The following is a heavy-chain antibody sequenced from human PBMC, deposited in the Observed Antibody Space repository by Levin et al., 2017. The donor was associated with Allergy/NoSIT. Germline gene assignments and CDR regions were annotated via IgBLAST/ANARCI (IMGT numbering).Heavy chain of an antibody. D-gene: IGHD2-2*01. CDR1: GFTFSSYS. CDR3: ARDPSNYYHGMDV. V-gene: IGHV3-48*01. CDR2: ISSRSSTI. Sequence: GGSLRLSCAASGFTFSSYSMNWVRQAPGKGLEWVSYISSRSSTIYYADSVEGRFTISRDNAKNSLYLQMNSLRAEDTAVYYCARDPSNYYHGMDVWGQGTTVTVSS. J-gene: IGHJ6*02.